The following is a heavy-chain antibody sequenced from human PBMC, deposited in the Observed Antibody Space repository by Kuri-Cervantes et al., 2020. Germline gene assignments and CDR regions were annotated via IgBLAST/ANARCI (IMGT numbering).Heavy chain of an antibody. CDR3: AKDGQWTFYY. Sequence: GESLKISCAASGFTFSDYYMSWIRQAPGKGLEWVSYISSSGSTIYYAVSVKARFTISRDNSKNSLYLQINRLSAEDTAVYYCAKDGQWTFYYWGQGTLVTVSS. D-gene: IGHD6-19*01. V-gene: IGHV3-11*01. CDR2: ISSSGSTI. CDR1: GFTFSDYY. J-gene: IGHJ4*02.